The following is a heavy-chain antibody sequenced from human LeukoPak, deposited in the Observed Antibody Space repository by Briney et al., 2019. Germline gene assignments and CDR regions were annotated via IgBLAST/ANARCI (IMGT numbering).Heavy chain of an antibody. D-gene: IGHD3-22*01. CDR1: GGSFSGYY. Sequence: PSETLSLTCAVYGGSFSGYYWSWIRQPPGKGLEWIGEINHSGSTNYNPSLKSRVTISVDTSKNQFSLKLSSVTAADMAVYYCARYTGITMIVVVITRRYNAFDICGQGTMVTVSS. CDR3: ARYTGITMIVVVITRRYNAFDI. CDR2: INHSGST. J-gene: IGHJ3*02. V-gene: IGHV4-34*01.